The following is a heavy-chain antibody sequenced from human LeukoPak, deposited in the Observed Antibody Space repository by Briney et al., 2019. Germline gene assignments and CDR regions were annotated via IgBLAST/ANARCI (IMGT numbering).Heavy chain of an antibody. CDR1: GFTFSSYG. V-gene: IGHV3-33*06. CDR3: AKDVSAARPYNWSDP. Sequence: PGGSLRLSCAASGFTFSSYGMHWVRQAPGKGLEWVAVIWYDGSNKYYADSVKGRFTISRDNSKNTLYLQMNSLRAEDTAVYYCAKDVSAARPYNWSDPWGQGTPVTVSS. J-gene: IGHJ5*02. CDR2: IWYDGSNK. D-gene: IGHD5-18*01.